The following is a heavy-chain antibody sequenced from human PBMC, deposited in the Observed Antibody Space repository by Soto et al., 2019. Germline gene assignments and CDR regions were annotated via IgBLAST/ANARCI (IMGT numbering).Heavy chain of an antibody. D-gene: IGHD1-26*01. CDR2: ISYDGSNK. V-gene: IGHV3-30-3*01. CDR1: GFTLSSYA. CDR3: ARGGTDYYYGMDV. J-gene: IGHJ6*02. Sequence: GGALRLSCAASGFTLSSYAMHWVRPAPGKGLEWVAVISYDGSNKYYADSVKGRFTISRDNSKNTLYLQMNSLRAEDTAVYYCARGGTDYYYGMDVWGQGTTVTVSS.